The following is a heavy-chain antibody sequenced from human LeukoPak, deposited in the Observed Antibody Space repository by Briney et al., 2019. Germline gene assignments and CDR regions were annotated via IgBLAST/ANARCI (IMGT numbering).Heavy chain of an antibody. CDR2: IKQDGSEK. J-gene: IGHJ5*02. D-gene: IGHD2-15*01. CDR3: AREAGYCNGGSCYFWFDP. CDR1: GLTFSSYW. Sequence: GGSLRLSCAASGLTFSSYWMSWVRQAPGKGLEWVANIKQDGSEKNYVDSVKGRFSISRDNAKDSLYLQMSGLRAEDTAVYYCAREAGYCNGGSCYFWFDPWGRGTLVTVSS. V-gene: IGHV3-7*05.